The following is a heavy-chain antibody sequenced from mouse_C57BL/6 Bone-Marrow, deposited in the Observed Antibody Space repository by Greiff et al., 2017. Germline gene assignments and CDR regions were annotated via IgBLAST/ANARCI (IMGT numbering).Heavy chain of an antibody. CDR3: ALGWFAY. CDR1: GYTFTSYW. V-gene: IGHV1-74*01. J-gene: IGHJ3*01. CDR2: IHPSDSDT. Sequence: VQLQQPGAELVKPGASVKVSCKASGYTFTSYWMHWVKQRPGQGLEWIGRIHPSDSDTNYNQKFKGKATLTVDKSSSTASLQLSILTSEDSAVYYFALGWFAYWGQGTLVTVSA.